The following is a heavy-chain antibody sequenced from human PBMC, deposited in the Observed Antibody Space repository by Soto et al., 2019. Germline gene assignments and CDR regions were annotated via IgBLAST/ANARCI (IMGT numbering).Heavy chain of an antibody. D-gene: IGHD6-13*01. V-gene: IGHV3-30*03. Sequence: GSLSLSFAASGFRFSHYRMQWVRQAPGKGLEWVAVISYDGSHKYYAESVTGRFTISRDNSKNTLYLQMNSLRPDDTALYFCGRDREREQLGYYGVDVWGQGTTVTVSS. CDR1: GFRFSHYR. CDR2: ISYDGSHK. J-gene: IGHJ6*02. CDR3: GRDREREQLGYYGVDV.